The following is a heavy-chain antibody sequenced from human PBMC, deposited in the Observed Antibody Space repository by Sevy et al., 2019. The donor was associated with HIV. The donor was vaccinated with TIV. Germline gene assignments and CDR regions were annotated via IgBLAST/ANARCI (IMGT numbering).Heavy chain of an antibody. V-gene: IGHV3-30*18. CDR1: GFTFSSYG. CDR3: AKDSLSGSYYSDTPLFDY. CDR2: ISYDGSNK. D-gene: IGHD1-26*01. J-gene: IGHJ4*02. Sequence: GGSLRLSCAASGFTFSSYGMHWVRQAPGKGLEWVAVISYDGSNKYYADSLKGRFTISRDNSKNTLYLQMNSLRAEDTAVYYCAKDSLSGSYYSDTPLFDYWGQGTLVTVSS.